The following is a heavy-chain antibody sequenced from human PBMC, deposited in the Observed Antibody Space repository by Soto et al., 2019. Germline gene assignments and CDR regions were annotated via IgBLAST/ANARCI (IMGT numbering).Heavy chain of an antibody. J-gene: IGHJ6*02. D-gene: IGHD5-12*01. CDR1: GYSFTSYW. CDR3: ARHLGYSGYPYYYYGMDV. V-gene: IGHV5-51*01. CDR2: IYPGDSDT. Sequence: GESLKISCKGSGYSFTSYWIGWVRQMPGKGLEWMGIIYPGDSDTRYSPSFQGQVTISADKSISTAYLQWSSLKASDTAMYYCARHLGYSGYPYYYYGMDVWGQGTTVTVSS.